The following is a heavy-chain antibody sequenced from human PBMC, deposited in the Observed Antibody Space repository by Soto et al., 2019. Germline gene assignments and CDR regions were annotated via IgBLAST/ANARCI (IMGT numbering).Heavy chain of an antibody. D-gene: IGHD2-21*02. CDR1: GDTFTNYY. CDR2: VNPSGGHT. CDR3: ARGGHVVVVTAAFDY. Sequence: QVQLMQSGAEVKKPGASVKVSCKASGDTFTNYYIHWVRQAPGQGLEWMGTVNPSGGHTTYSQNFLGRVTMTRDTSMSTLYMELTSLTSDDTAVYYCARGGHVVVVTAAFDYWGQGTLVTVSS. J-gene: IGHJ4*02. V-gene: IGHV1-46*01.